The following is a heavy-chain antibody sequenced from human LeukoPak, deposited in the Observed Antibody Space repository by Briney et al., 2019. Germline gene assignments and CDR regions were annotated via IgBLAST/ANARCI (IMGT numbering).Heavy chain of an antibody. V-gene: IGHV4-59*11. CDR3: ARDSGDYDSSGYGYYDAFDI. CDR1: GGSISSHY. Sequence: SETLSLTCTVSGGSISSHYWSWIRQPPGKGLEWIGYIYYSGSTYYNPSLKSRVTISVDTSKNQFSLKLSSVTAADTAVYYCARDSGDYDSSGYGYYDAFDIWGQGTMVTVSS. D-gene: IGHD3-22*01. J-gene: IGHJ3*02. CDR2: IYYSGST.